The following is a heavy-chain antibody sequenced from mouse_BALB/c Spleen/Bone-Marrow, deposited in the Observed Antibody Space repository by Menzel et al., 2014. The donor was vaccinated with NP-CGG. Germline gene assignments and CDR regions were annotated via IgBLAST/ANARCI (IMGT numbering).Heavy chain of an antibody. Sequence: LQESGPELVKPGASVRISCKASGYAFSNSWMNWVEQRPGQGLEWIGRIYPGDGDTYYNGKFKGKATLTADKSSSTAYMQLSSLTSVDSAVYFCARSDGYRALDYWGQGTSVTVSS. J-gene: IGHJ4*01. CDR1: GYAFSNSW. CDR2: IYPGDGDT. V-gene: IGHV1-82*01. CDR3: ARSDGYRALDY. D-gene: IGHD2-3*01.